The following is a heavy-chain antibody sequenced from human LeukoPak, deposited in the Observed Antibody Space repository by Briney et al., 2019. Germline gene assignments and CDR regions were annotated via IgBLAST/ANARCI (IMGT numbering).Heavy chain of an antibody. V-gene: IGHV3-30*18. CDR3: AKDLMQRVATIFSD. CDR1: GFTFSSYS. CDR2: ISYDGSNK. Sequence: GGSLRLSCAASGFTFSSYSMNWVRQAPGKGLEWVAVISYDGSNKYYADSVKGRFTISRDNSKNTLYLQMNSLRAEDTAVYYCAKDLMQRVATIFSDWGQGTLVTVSS. D-gene: IGHD5-12*01. J-gene: IGHJ4*02.